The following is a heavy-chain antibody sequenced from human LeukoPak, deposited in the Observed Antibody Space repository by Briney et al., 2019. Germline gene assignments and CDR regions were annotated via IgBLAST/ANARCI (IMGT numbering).Heavy chain of an antibody. CDR1: GFTFSSYT. CDR3: AAEYCSGGSCYTGHSGHDY. Sequence: GGSLRLSCAASGFTFSSYTVNWIRQAPGKGLEWVSAISGSGGSTYYADSVKGRFTISRDNSENTLYLQMNSLRAEDTAVYHCAAEYCSGGSCYTGHSGHDYWGQGTLVTVSS. D-gene: IGHD2-15*01. J-gene: IGHJ4*02. V-gene: IGHV3-23*01. CDR2: ISGSGGST.